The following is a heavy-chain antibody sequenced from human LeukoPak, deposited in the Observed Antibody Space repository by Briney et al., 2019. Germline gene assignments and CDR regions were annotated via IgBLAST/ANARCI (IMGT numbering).Heavy chain of an antibody. V-gene: IGHV3-7*03. Sequence: PGGSLRLSCAASGFSFSTYWMSWVRQAPGKGLEWVANIKQDGSEKYYVDSVKGRFTISRDNAKNLLYLQMNSLRAEDTAVYYCARKEERFLEWLFGLSVSWFDPWGQGTLVTVSS. CDR1: GFSFSTYW. CDR3: ARKEERFLEWLFGLSVSWFDP. D-gene: IGHD3-3*01. CDR2: IKQDGSEK. J-gene: IGHJ5*02.